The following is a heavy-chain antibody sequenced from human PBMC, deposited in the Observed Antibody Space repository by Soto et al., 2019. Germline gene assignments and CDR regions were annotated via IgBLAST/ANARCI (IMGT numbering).Heavy chain of an antibody. V-gene: IGHV1-2*02. Sequence: QVQVVQSGAEVKKPGASVKISCQTSGYSFTDDYLHWVRQAPGQGLEWVGWINPHSGSTNFAQKFLGRVSMTRDTSISAAYLELFSLTSDDTAIYDCARAVYCGDDCYSDGMDVWGQGTTVTVS. J-gene: IGHJ6*02. CDR2: INPHSGST. CDR1: GYSFTDDY. D-gene: IGHD2-21*02. CDR3: ARAVYCGDDCYSDGMDV.